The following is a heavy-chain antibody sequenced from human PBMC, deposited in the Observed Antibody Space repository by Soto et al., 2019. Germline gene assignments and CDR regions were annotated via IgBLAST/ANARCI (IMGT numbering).Heavy chain of an antibody. D-gene: IGHD3-10*01. Sequence: GGSLRLSCAASGFAFSTYSMNWVRQAPGKGLEWVSYISSSGSTIYYADSVKGRFTISRDNAKNSLYLQMNSLRAEDTAVYYCAGSPNYYYYYYMDVWGKGTTVTVSS. CDR3: AGSPNYYYYYYMDV. CDR2: ISSSGSTI. V-gene: IGHV3-48*01. CDR1: GFAFSTYS. J-gene: IGHJ6*03.